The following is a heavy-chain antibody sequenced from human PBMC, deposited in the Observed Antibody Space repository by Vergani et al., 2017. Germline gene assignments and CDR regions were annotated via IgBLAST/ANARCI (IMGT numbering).Heavy chain of an antibody. V-gene: IGHV4-59*01. CDR1: GGSISSYY. CDR3: AGTYYDFWSGYYAIDY. CDR2: IYYSGST. D-gene: IGHD3-3*01. Sequence: QVQLQESGPGLVKPSETLSLTCTVSGGSISSYYWSWIRQPPGKGLEWIGYIYYSGSTNYNPSLKSRVTISVDTPKNQFSLKLSSVTASDTAVYYCAGTYYDFWSGYYAIDYWGQGTLVTVSS. J-gene: IGHJ4*02.